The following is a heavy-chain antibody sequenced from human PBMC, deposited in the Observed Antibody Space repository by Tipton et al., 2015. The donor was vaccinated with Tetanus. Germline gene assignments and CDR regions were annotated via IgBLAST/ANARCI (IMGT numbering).Heavy chain of an antibody. V-gene: IGHV3-23*01. CDR1: GFLISSYA. J-gene: IGHJ4*02. Sequence: SLRLSCAGSGFLISSYAMNWVRQVPGEGLEWVAGVSASGNTNYADSVDGRFTISRDNDKNTMYLQMNSLRAEDTATYYCAKLKSRVYSSAIEHCGRGTLVPVSS. D-gene: IGHD2-15*01. CDR3: AKLKSRVYSSAIEH. CDR2: VSASGNT.